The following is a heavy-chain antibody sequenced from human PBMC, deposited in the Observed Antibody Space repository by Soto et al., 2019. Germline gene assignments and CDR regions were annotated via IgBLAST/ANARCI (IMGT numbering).Heavy chain of an antibody. Sequence: VQLVQSGAEVRKPGSSVKVSCHSSGDSFNDYPVTWVRQAPGEGLEWMGGTIPVSGTTNYAQEFQGRVTITADVSTSTVYMELSSLKYEDTALYYCASSYGVSWYGDFWGQGTLVTVSS. V-gene: IGHV1-69*01. CDR2: TIPVSGTT. CDR3: ASSYGVSWYGDF. J-gene: IGHJ4*02. CDR1: GDSFNDYP. D-gene: IGHD6-13*01.